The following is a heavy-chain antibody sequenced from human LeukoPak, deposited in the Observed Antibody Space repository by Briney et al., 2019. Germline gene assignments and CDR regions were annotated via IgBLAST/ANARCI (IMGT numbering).Heavy chain of an antibody. CDR1: GGSISSSSYY. Sequence: SETLSLTCTVSGGSISSSSYYWGWIRQPPGKGLEWIGSIYYSGSTYYNPSLKSRVTISVDTSKNQFSLKLSSVAAADTAVYHCASDGPWIQLWYFDYWGQGTLVTVSS. V-gene: IGHV4-39*07. D-gene: IGHD5-18*01. CDR2: IYYSGST. CDR3: ASDGPWIQLWYFDY. J-gene: IGHJ4*02.